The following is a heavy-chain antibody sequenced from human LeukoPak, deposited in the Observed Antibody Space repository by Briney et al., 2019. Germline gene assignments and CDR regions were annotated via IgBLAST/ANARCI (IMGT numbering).Heavy chain of an antibody. CDR2: IWSDGTNR. Sequence: AGGSLRLSCATSGYTLSHYGMHWVRQAPGKGLEWVAVIWSDGTNRYYGDPVKGRFTISRDNFQRTAYLQMDSLRAEDTAVYYSAKDAQRGFDYSNSLDKWGQGTLVTVSS. J-gene: IGHJ4*02. CDR3: AKDAQRGFDYSNSLDK. V-gene: IGHV3-33*06. D-gene: IGHD4-11*01. CDR1: GYTLSHYG.